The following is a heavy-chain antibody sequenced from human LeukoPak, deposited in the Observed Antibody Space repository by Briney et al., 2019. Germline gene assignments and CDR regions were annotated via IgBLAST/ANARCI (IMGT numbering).Heavy chain of an antibody. CDR2: IIPILGIA. D-gene: IGHD3-22*01. V-gene: IGHV1-69*04. J-gene: IGHJ4*02. CDR1: GGTFSSYA. CDR3: AREYYYDSSGYRPRGYFDY. Sequence: VASVKVSCKASGGTFSSYAISWVRQAPGQGLEWMGRIIPILGIANYAQKFQGRVTITADKSTSTAYMELSSLRSEDTAVYYCAREYYYDSSGYRPRGYFDYWGQGTLVTVSS.